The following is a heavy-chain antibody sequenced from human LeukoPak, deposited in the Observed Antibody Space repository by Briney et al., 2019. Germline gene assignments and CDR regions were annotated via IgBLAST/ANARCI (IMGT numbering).Heavy chain of an antibody. CDR2: TNPNSGYT. Sequence: ASVTVSFKSSGYTFTDYYIHWVRQAPGQGLEWMGWTNPNSGYTHYAQKFQGRVTITGDTSIRTASMDLTNLRSGDAALYYCRRAGIESTWGLPRADYCYMGARGKGPRSPSP. CDR3: RRAGIESTWGLPRADYCYMGA. V-gene: IGHV1-2*02. CDR1: GYTFTDYY. J-gene: IGHJ6*03. D-gene: IGHD5/OR15-5a*01.